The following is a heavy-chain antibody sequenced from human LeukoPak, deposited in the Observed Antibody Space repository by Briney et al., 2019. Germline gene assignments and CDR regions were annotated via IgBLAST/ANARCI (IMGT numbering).Heavy chain of an antibody. J-gene: IGHJ4*02. Sequence: SETLSLTCAVYGGSFSGYYWSWIRQPPGKGLEWIGEINHSGSTNYNPSLKSRVTTSVDTSKNQFSLKLSSVTAADTAVYYCARHQLRGFLDDNWGQGTLVTVSS. CDR3: ARHQLRGFLDDN. V-gene: IGHV4-34*01. D-gene: IGHD3-10*01. CDR1: GGSFSGYY. CDR2: INHSGST.